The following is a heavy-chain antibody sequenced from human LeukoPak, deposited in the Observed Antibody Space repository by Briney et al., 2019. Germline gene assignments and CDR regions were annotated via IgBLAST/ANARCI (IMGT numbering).Heavy chain of an antibody. D-gene: IGHD4-23*01. V-gene: IGHV3-74*01. J-gene: IGHJ4*02. CDR3: ASAAGTTGVTPGIDY. Sequence: GGSLRLSCAASGFTFSSSWMHWVRQAPGKGLVWVSRISDDGSSTSYVDSVKGRFTISRDNSKNTLYLQMNSLRAEDTPVYYCASAAGTTGVTPGIDYWGQGNLVTVSS. CDR1: GFTFSSSW. CDR2: ISDDGSST.